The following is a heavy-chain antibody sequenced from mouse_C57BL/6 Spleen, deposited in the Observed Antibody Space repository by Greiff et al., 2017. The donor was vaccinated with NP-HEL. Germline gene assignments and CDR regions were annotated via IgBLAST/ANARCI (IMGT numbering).Heavy chain of an antibody. CDR2: INPNNGGT. V-gene: IGHV1-26*01. J-gene: IGHJ2*01. Sequence: EVQLQQSGPELVKPGASVKISCKASGYTFTDYYMNWVKQSHGKSLEWIGDINPNNGGTSYNQKFKGKATLTVDKSSSTAYMELRSLTSEDSAVYYCARSGDGYLYFDYWGQGTTLTVSS. CDR1: GYTFTDYY. D-gene: IGHD2-3*01. CDR3: ARSGDGYLYFDY.